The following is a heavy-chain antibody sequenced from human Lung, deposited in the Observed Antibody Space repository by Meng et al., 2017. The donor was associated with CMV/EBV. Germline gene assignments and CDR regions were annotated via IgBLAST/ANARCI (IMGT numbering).Heavy chain of an antibody. CDR2: IYYSGST. J-gene: IGHJ4*02. CDR1: GGSISSSSYY. V-gene: IGHV4-39*01. Sequence: LXCTVSGGSISSSSYYWGWIRQPPGKGLEWIGSIYYSGSTYYNPSLKSRVTISVDTSKNQFSLKLSSVTAADTAVYYCARQESSWYYFDYWGQGNLVTSPQ. CDR3: ARQESSWYYFDY. D-gene: IGHD6-13*01.